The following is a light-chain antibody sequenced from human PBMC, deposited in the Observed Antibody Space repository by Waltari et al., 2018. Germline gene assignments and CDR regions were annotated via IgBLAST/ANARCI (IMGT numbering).Light chain of an antibody. CDR1: QSVSV. CDR3: QQYYSTLCT. V-gene: IGKV3-20*01. Sequence: EIVLTQSPGTLALTPGGRATLSCRASQSVSVAWYRQTPGQAPRLLIYGASSRATGIPDRFSGSGSGTDFTLTISSLQAEDVAVYYCQQYYSTLCTFGQGTKLEIK. J-gene: IGKJ2*02. CDR2: GAS.